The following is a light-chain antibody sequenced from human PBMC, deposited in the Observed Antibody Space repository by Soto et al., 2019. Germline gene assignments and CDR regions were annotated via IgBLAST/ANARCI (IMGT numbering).Light chain of an antibody. V-gene: IGLV1-44*01. CDR2: SHN. CDR3: AAWDGSLNGWV. J-gene: IGLJ3*02. Sequence: QSVLTQPPSASGTPGQRVTISCSGSSSNIGSNIVNWYQQLPGTAPTLLIYSHNQRPSGVPDRFSGSKSGTSASLAISGLQSEDEADYYCAAWDGSLNGWVFGGGTQLTVL. CDR1: SSNIGSNI.